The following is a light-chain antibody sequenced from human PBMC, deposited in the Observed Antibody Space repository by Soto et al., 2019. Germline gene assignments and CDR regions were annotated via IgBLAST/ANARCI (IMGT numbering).Light chain of an antibody. J-gene: IGKJ2*01. Sequence: EIVLTQSPGTLSLSPGERATLSCRASQSVNSNYLAWHQQKPVQVPRPLIYVASIRAAVVPDRLSGSGSGTDFTLTISRLEPEDYAVYYCRQDGTSPHTFGQGTKLEIK. CDR1: QSVNSNY. CDR2: VAS. V-gene: IGKV3-20*01. CDR3: RQDGTSPHT.